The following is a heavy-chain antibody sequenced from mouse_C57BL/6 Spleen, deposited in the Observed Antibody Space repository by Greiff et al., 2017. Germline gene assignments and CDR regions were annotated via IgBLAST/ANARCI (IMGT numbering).Heavy chain of an antibody. CDR2: INPSSGYT. Sequence: VQLQQSGAELARPGASVKMSCKASGYTFTSYTMHWVKQRPGQGLEWIGYINPSSGYTKYNQKFKDKATLTADKSSSTAYMQQSSLTSEDSAVYNCAKRGNDWDFEVWGTGTTVTASS. J-gene: IGHJ1*03. CDR1: GYTFTSYT. V-gene: IGHV1-4*01. CDR3: AKRGNDWDFEV.